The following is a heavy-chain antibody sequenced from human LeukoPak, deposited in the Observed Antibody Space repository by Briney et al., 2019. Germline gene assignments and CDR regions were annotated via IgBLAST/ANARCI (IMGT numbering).Heavy chain of an antibody. CDR1: GGSISSGGYS. CDR3: ARGRKKTTSYGMDV. CDR2: IYHSGST. J-gene: IGHJ6*02. Sequence: PSQTLSLTCAVSGGSISSGGYSWSWIRQLPGKGLEWIGYIYHSGSTYYNPSLKSRVTISVDRSKNQFSLKLSSVTAADTAVYYCARGRKKTTSYGMDVWGQGTTVTVSS. V-gene: IGHV4-30-2*01. D-gene: IGHD1-14*01.